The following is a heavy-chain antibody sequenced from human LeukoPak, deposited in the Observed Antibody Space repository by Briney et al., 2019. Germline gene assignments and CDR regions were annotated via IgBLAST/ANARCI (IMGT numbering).Heavy chain of an antibody. Sequence: GGSLRLSCAASGCTFSNAWMNWVRQAPGKGLEWVGRIKSKTDGGTTDYAAPVKGRFTISRDDSKNTLYLQMNSLKTEDTAVYYCSTTYYYDSSEGYWGQGTLVTVSS. CDR2: IKSKTDGGTT. J-gene: IGHJ4*02. V-gene: IGHV3-15*07. CDR3: STTYYYDSSEGY. D-gene: IGHD3-22*01. CDR1: GCTFSNAW.